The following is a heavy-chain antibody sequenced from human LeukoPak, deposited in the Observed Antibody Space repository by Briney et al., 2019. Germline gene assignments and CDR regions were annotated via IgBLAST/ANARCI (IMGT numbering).Heavy chain of an antibody. V-gene: IGHV1-2*02. CDR1: GYTFTRYY. CDR2: INPNSGGT. CDR3: ARQNKDIVVVVAASDAFDI. D-gene: IGHD2-15*01. Sequence: ASVKVSCKASGYTFTRYYMHWVRQAPGQGLEWMGWINPNSGGTNYAQKLQGRVTMTTDTSTSTAYMELRSLRSDDTAVYYCARQNKDIVVVVAASDAFDIWGQGTMVTVSS. J-gene: IGHJ3*02.